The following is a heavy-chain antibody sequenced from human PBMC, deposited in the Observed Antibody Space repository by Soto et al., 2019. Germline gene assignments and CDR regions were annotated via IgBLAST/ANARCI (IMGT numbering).Heavy chain of an antibody. J-gene: IGHJ4*02. D-gene: IGHD2-2*01. CDR2: ISGSGGST. Sequence: GGSLRLSCAASGFTFSSYAMSWVRQAPGKGLEWVSAISGSGGSTYYADSVKGRFTISRDNSKNTLYLQMNSLRAEDTAVYYCAKPLDIVVVPAPYPDYWGQGTLVTVSS. V-gene: IGHV3-23*01. CDR1: GFTFSSYA. CDR3: AKPLDIVVVPAPYPDY.